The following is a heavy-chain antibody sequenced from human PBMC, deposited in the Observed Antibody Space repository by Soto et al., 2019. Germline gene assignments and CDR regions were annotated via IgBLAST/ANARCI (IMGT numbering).Heavy chain of an antibody. V-gene: IGHV4-59*01. Sequence: SETLSLTCSVSGGSISDFYWGWIRQPPGQGLEWIAYMYWSGSTKKNPSLKSRVTISVDTSKDQISLKLTSVTAADTAVYYCASVGLGYTNSWGFDSWGQGTLVTVSS. CDR3: ASVGLGYTNSWGFDS. J-gene: IGHJ4*02. CDR1: GGSISDFY. D-gene: IGHD6-6*01. CDR2: MYWSGST.